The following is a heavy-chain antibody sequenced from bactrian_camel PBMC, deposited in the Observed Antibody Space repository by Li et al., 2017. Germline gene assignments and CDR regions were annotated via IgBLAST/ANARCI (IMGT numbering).Heavy chain of an antibody. CDR3: AAVVGCSTAPWLRDPGQRQGPIY. J-gene: IGHJ4*01. D-gene: IGHD7*01. CDR2: ITRIHGGT. CDR1: GDTIGRYC. Sequence: HVQLVESGGGSVQVGGSLRLSCVASGDTIGRYCMGWFRQIPDREREGVASITRIHGGTAYADSVKGRFIISRDNTKNTWYLQMNILKPEDTAMYYCAAVVGCSTAPWLRDPGQRQGPIYWGQGTQVTVS. V-gene: IGHV3S63*01.